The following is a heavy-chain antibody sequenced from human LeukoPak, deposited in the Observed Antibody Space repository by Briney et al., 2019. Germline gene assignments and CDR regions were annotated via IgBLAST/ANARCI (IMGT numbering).Heavy chain of an antibody. Sequence: GGSLRLSCAASGFTFSSYWMSWVRQAPGKGLEWVANIKQDGSEKYYVDSVKGRFTISRDNAKNSLYLQMNSLRAEDTAVYYCARDRFLVVPAATWFDYWGQGTLVTVSS. D-gene: IGHD2-2*01. J-gene: IGHJ4*02. V-gene: IGHV3-7*03. CDR3: ARDRFLVVPAATWFDY. CDR1: GFTFSSYW. CDR2: IKQDGSEK.